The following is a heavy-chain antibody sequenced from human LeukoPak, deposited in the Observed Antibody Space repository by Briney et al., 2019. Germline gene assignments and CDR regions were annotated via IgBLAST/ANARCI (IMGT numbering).Heavy chain of an antibody. CDR3: ARGGNIWSGLSGRNWFDP. J-gene: IGHJ5*02. CDR1: GGSFRGYN. Sequence: SETLFLTCAVYGGSFRGYNWGWIRQPPGKGLEWIGEVNYSGSTNYNPSLKSRVTISEDTSKNQFSLKLSSVTAADTAVYYCARGGNIWSGLSGRNWFDPWGQGTLVTVSS. CDR2: VNYSGST. D-gene: IGHD3-3*01. V-gene: IGHV4-34*01.